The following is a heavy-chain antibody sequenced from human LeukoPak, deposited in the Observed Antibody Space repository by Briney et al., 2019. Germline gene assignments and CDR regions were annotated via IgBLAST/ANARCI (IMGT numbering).Heavy chain of an antibody. V-gene: IGHV4-38-2*01. D-gene: IGHD3-10*01. J-gene: IGHJ4*02. CDR1: GYSISSGCY. Sequence: SETLSLTCAVSGYSISSGCYWGWIRPPPGKGLEWIGSIYHSGSTYYNPSLKSRVTISVDTSKNQCSLKMSSVTAADTAVYYCARGLWFGEYYFDYWGQGTLVTVSS. CDR2: IYHSGST. CDR3: ARGLWFGEYYFDY.